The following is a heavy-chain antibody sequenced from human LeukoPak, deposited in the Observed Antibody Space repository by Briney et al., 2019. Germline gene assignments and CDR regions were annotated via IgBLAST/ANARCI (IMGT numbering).Heavy chain of an antibody. V-gene: IGHV4-34*01. CDR3: VRRFKTHYYYYDSSGHFDY. CDR2: INHSGST. CDR1: GGSFSGYY. D-gene: IGHD3-22*01. Sequence: SEALSLTCAVYGGSFSGYYWSWIRQPPGKGLEWIGEINHSGSTNYNPSLKSRVTISVDTSKNQFSLKLSSVTAADTAVYYCVRRFKTHYYYYDSSGHFDYWGQGTLVTVSS. J-gene: IGHJ4*02.